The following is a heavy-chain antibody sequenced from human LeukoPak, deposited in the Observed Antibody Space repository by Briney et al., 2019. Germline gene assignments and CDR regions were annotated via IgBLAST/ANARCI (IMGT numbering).Heavy chain of an antibody. J-gene: IGHJ6*03. CDR3: ARNRRYYDTRGYYYYYYMDV. D-gene: IGHD3-22*01. Sequence: PSETLSLTCTVSGYSISSGYYWGWIRQPPGKGLEWIGEINHSGSTNYNPSLKSRVTISVDTSKNQFSLKLSSVTAADTAVYYCARNRRYYDTRGYYYYYYMDVWGKGTTVTISS. V-gene: IGHV4-38-2*02. CDR2: INHSGST. CDR1: GYSISSGYY.